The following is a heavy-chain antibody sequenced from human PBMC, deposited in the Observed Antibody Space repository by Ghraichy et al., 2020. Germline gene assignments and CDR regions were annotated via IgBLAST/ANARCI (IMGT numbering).Heavy chain of an antibody. D-gene: IGHD1-1*01. J-gene: IGHJ4*02. CDR2: INHSGST. CDR3: ASIPTGTNDY. V-gene: IGHV4-34*01. Sequence: SQTLSLTCAVYGGSFSGYYWSWIRQPPGKGLEWIGEINHSGSTNYHPSLKSRVTISVDTSKNQFSLKLSSVTSADTAVYYCASIPTGTNDYWGQGTLVTVSS. CDR1: GGSFSGYY.